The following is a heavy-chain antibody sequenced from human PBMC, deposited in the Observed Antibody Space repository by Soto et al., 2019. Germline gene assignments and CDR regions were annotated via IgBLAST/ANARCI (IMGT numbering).Heavy chain of an antibody. CDR3: ARLGDYGDPPP. CDR1: GGTFSSYA. V-gene: IGHV1-69*12. J-gene: IGHJ5*02. D-gene: IGHD4-17*01. Sequence: QVQLVQSGAEVKKPGSSVKVSCKASGGTFSSYAISWVRQAPGQGLEWMGGIIPIFGTANYAQKFQGRVTITAVESTSTAYMERISLRSEDTAVYYCARLGDYGDPPPWVQGTLVTVSS. CDR2: IIPIFGTA.